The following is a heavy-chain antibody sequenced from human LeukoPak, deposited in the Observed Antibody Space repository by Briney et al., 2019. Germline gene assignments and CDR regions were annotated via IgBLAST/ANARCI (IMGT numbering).Heavy chain of an antibody. CDR2: IYHSGST. CDR1: GYSISSGYY. Sequence: SETLSLTCTVSGYSISSGYYWGWIRQPPGKGLEWIGSIYHSGSTYYNPSLKSRVTISVDTSKNQFSLKLSSVTAADTAVYYCARDRWGDGYNYFHAFDIWGQGTMVTVSS. V-gene: IGHV4-38-2*02. CDR3: ARDRWGDGYNYFHAFDI. J-gene: IGHJ3*02. D-gene: IGHD5-24*01.